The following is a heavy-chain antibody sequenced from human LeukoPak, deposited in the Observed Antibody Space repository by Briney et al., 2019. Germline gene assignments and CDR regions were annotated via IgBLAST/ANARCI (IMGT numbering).Heavy chain of an antibody. CDR3: AKLSKAGIAVAGRNY. V-gene: IGHV3-23*01. Sequence: GGSLRLSCAPSGFTFSSYAMSWVRQAPGKGLEWVSAISGSGGSTYYADSVKGRFTISRDNSKNTLYLQMNSLRAEDTAVYYCAKLSKAGIAVAGRNYWGQGTLVTVSS. CDR1: GFTFSSYA. CDR2: ISGSGGST. D-gene: IGHD6-19*01. J-gene: IGHJ4*02.